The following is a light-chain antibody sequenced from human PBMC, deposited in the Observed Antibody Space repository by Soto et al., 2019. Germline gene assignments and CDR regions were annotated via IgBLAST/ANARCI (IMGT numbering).Light chain of an antibody. Sequence: EIVITQSPATLSVSPGERATLSCRASQSVSSNLAWYQQKPGQAPRLLIYGASTRETGILARFSGSGSGTEFTLTIRSLQSEDFAVYYCQQYNNLTRTFGQGTKVDIK. V-gene: IGKV3-15*01. CDR3: QQYNNLTRT. CDR2: GAS. CDR1: QSVSSN. J-gene: IGKJ1*01.